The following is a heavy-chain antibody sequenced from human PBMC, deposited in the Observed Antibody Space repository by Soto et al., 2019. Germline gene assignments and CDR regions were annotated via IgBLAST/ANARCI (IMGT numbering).Heavy chain of an antibody. CDR1: GFTFSNYA. CDR2: ISGSGGST. D-gene: IGHD3-3*01. J-gene: IGHJ6*02. V-gene: IGHV3-23*01. CDR3: ALLKLLLEWLHDYYDTMDV. Sequence: PGGSLRLSCAASGFTFSNYAMTWVRQAPGKGLEWVSGISGSGGSTYYADSVKGRFTISRDNSKNTLFLQMNSLRAEDTAVYYCALLKLLLEWLHDYYDTMDVWSQGTTVTVSS.